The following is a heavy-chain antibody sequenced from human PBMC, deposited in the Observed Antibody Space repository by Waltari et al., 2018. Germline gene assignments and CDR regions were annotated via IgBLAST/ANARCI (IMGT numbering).Heavy chain of an antibody. CDR3: ARPSTEYYYYYYYMDV. J-gene: IGHJ6*03. Sequence: EVQVVETGGDLVQPGGSLRLFCAASGFTFSNYEMNWVRQAPGKGLELVSYISNSGSTVYYADSVKGRFTISRDNAKNSLYLEMNNLRAEDTAVYYCARPSTEYYYYYYYMDVWGKGTTVTVS. CDR1: GFTFSNYE. CDR2: ISNSGSTV. V-gene: IGHV3-48*03.